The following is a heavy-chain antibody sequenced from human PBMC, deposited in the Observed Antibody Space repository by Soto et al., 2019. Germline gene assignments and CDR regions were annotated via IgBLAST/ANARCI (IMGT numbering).Heavy chain of an antibody. CDR3: ARDGGVDYDFWSGYSDY. Sequence: QVQLVQSGAEVKKPGSSVKVSCKASGGTFSSYAISWVRQAPGQGLEWMGGIIPIFGTANYAQKFQGRVTITADESTRTAYMELSSLRSEDTAVYYCARDGGVDYDFWSGYSDYGGQGTLVTVSS. D-gene: IGHD3-3*01. V-gene: IGHV1-69*01. CDR1: GGTFSSYA. CDR2: IIPIFGTA. J-gene: IGHJ4*02.